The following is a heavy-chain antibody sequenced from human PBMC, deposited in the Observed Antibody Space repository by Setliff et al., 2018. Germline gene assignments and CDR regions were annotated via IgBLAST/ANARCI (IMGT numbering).Heavy chain of an antibody. D-gene: IGHD6-19*01. J-gene: IGHJ6*03. V-gene: IGHV4-39*01. CDR3: ARGGGYNSGSYQGGFYYMDV. CDR1: GGSISSSDFY. Sequence: SETLSLTCTVSGGSISSSDFYWGWIRQPPGKGLEWIGSIYYSGTTYYNPSLKSPVTISIDTSKSQFSLTLSPVTAADTAVHYCARGGGYNSGSYQGGFYYMDVWGKGTTVTVSS. CDR2: IYYSGTT.